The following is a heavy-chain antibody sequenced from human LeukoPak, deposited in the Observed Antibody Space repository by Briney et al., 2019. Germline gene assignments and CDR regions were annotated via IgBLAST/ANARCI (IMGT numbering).Heavy chain of an antibody. J-gene: IGHJ4*02. Sequence: NPSETLSLTCTVSGGSISSSSYYWGWIRQPPGKGLEWIGSIYYSGSTYYNPSLKSRVTISVDTSKNQFSLKLSSVTAADTAVYYCASQPFGELLQYYFDYWGQGTLVTVSS. D-gene: IGHD3-10*01. CDR2: IYYSGST. CDR1: GGSISSSSYY. V-gene: IGHV4-39*07. CDR3: ASQPFGELLQYYFDY.